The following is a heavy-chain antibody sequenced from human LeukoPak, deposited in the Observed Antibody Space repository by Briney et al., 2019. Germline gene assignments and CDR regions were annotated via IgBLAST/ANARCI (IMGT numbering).Heavy chain of an antibody. J-gene: IGHJ4*02. CDR1: GFTFGTFW. CDR2: INTDGSGT. D-gene: IGHD1-26*01. Sequence: GGSLRLSCAASGFTFGTFWMHWVRQAPGKGLVWLARINTDGSGTSYADSVKGRFTISRDNAKDTVFLQMNSLRAEDTAVYYCARASGSSSYLDYWGQGTLVTVSS. V-gene: IGHV3-74*01. CDR3: ARASGSSSYLDY.